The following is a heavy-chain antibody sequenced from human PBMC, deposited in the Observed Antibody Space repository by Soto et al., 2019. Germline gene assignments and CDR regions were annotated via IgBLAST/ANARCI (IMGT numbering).Heavy chain of an antibody. V-gene: IGHV3-33*01. CDR2: IGCDGSNK. Sequence: QVQLVESGGGVVQPGRSLRLSCAASGFTFSSHGMHWVRQAPGKGLEGVAGIGCDGSNKNHADSVKGRFTISRDNFKNTLYLERDSLSVEDTAVYYCERDADYAENGLDFWGQGTMVTVSS. J-gene: IGHJ4*02. D-gene: IGHD4-17*01. CDR3: ERDADYAENGLDF. CDR1: GFTFSSHG.